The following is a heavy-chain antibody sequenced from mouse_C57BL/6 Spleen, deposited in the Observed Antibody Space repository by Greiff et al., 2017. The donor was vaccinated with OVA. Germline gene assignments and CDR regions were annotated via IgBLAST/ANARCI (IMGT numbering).Heavy chain of an antibody. V-gene: IGHV3-6*01. CDR3: ARGGYTEEFAY. D-gene: IGHD3-1*01. CDR1: GYSITSGYY. Sequence: EVQLQESGPGLVKPSQSLSLTCSVTGYSITSGYYWNWIRQFPGNKLEWMGYISYDGSNNYNPSLKNRISITRDTSKNQFFLKLNSVTTEDTATYYCARGGYTEEFAYWGQGTLVTVSA. CDR2: ISYDGSN. J-gene: IGHJ3*01.